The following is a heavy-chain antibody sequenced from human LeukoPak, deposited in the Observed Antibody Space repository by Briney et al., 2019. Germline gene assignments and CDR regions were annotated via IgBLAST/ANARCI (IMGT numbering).Heavy chain of an antibody. CDR2: IYHSGST. D-gene: IGHD6-19*01. V-gene: IGHV4-38-2*02. Sequence: ASETLSLTCTVSGYSISSGYYWGWIRQPPGKGLGWIGSIYHSGSTYYNPSLKSRVTISVDTSKNQFSLKLSSVTAADTAVYYCARESPYSSGWYYFDYWGQGTLVTVSS. CDR1: GYSISSGYY. J-gene: IGHJ4*02. CDR3: ARESPYSSGWYYFDY.